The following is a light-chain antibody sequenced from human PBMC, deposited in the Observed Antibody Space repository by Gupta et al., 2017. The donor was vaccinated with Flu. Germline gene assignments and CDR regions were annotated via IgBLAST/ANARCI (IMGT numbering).Light chain of an antibody. CDR1: SSNIGAGYD. Sequence: VTISCTGSSSNIGAGYDVHWYQQLPGTAPKLLIYGNSNRPSGVPDRFSGSKSDTSASMAITGLQAEDEAEYYCQSYDSSLSGSTYVFGTGTKVTVL. V-gene: IGLV1-40*01. CDR3: QSYDSSLSGSTYV. J-gene: IGLJ1*01. CDR2: GNS.